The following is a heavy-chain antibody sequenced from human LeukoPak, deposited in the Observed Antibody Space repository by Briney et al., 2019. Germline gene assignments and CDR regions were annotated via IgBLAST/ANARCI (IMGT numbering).Heavy chain of an antibody. CDR2: IWYDGSNK. V-gene: IGHV3-33*01. J-gene: IGHJ3*02. D-gene: IGHD2-21*02. CDR3: ARDPCGGDCYAFDI. Sequence: GGSLRLSCAASGFTFSSYGMHWVRQAPGKGLEWVADIWYDGSNKYYADSVKGRFTISRDNSKNTLYLQMNSLRAEDTAVYYCARDPCGGDCYAFDIWGQGTMVTVSS. CDR1: GFTFSSYG.